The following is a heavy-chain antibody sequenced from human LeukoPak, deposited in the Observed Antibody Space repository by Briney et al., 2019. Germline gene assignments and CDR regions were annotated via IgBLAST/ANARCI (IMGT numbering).Heavy chain of an antibody. CDR2: INWNGGGT. CDR3: AKHIIATNTYYLFGLDV. CDR1: GFTFKDYG. D-gene: IGHD1-26*01. V-gene: IGHV3-9*01. Sequence: GGSLRLSCAATGFTFKDYGMHWVRQPPGKGLEWVSSINWNGGGTDYADSVKGRFTISRDNAKNSLYLQLSSLRPEDAALYYCAKHIIATNTYYLFGLDVCGQGTTVTVSS. J-gene: IGHJ6*02.